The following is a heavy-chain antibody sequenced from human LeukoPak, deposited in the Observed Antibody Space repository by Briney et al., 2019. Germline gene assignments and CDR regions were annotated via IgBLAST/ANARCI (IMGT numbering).Heavy chain of an antibody. CDR1: GITFSGHW. CDR3: AREELESSTQPFDP. CDR2: INGDGSST. V-gene: IGHV3-74*03. D-gene: IGHD1-7*01. J-gene: IGHJ5*02. Sequence: GGSLRLSCAASGITFSGHWMHWVRQTPGQGLVWVSRINGDGSSTAYADSVKGRFTISRDNAKNTVYLQMNSLRVDDTAVYYCAREELESSTQPFDPWGQGTLVTVSS.